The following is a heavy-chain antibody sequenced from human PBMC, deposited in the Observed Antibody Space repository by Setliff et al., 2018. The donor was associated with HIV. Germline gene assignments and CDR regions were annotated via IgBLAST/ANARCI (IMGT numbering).Heavy chain of an antibody. D-gene: IGHD3-9*01. Sequence: ASVKVSCKASGYTFTNYAIHWVRQAPGQRLEWMGWINGGINRGKYSQDFQARVTITWDTSATKVYMEFNRLSSEDTAVYYCARSIRTGSIYGSDAFDLWGQGTMVTVSS. J-gene: IGHJ3*01. CDR1: GYTFTNYA. V-gene: IGHV1-3*03. CDR2: INGGINRG. CDR3: ARSIRTGSIYGSDAFDL.